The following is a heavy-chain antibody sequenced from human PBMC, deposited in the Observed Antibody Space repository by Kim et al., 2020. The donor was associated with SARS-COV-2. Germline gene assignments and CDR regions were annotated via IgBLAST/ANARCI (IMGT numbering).Heavy chain of an antibody. J-gene: IGHJ6*03. V-gene: IGHV4-34*01. D-gene: IGHD2-2*02. CDR1: GGSFSGYY. Sequence: SETLSLTCAVYGGSFSGYYWSWIRQPPGKGLEWIGEINHSGSTNYNPSLKSRVTISVDTSKNQFSLNLSSVTAADTAVYYCARGKGYRLGSEYYYYYMD. CDR2: INHSGST. CDR3: ARGKGYRLGSEYYYYYMD.